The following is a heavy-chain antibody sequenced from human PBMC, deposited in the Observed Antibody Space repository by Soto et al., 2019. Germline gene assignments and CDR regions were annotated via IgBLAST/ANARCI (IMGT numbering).Heavy chain of an antibody. J-gene: IGHJ6*03. D-gene: IGHD3-9*01. CDR1: GGSFSGYY. CDR2: INHSGST. V-gene: IGHV4-34*01. Sequence: ETLSLTCAVYGGSFSGYYWSWIRQPPGKGLEWIGEINHSGSTNYNPSLKSRVTISVDTSKNQSSLKLSSVTAADTAVYYCARGGYDILTGYYPTVYYYNCMDVWGKGTTVTVAS. CDR3: ARGGYDILTGYYPTVYYYNCMDV.